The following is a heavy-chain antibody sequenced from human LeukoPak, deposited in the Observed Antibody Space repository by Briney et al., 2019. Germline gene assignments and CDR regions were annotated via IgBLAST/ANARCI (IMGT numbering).Heavy chain of an antibody. Sequence: ASVKVSCKAPGYTFTGYYMHWVRQAPGQGLEWMGWINPNSGGTNYAQKFQGRVTMTRDTSISTAYMELSRLRSDDTAVYYCARLHRGYSGYSRGSYTLNYWGQGTLVTVSS. D-gene: IGHD5-12*01. CDR1: GYTFTGYY. J-gene: IGHJ4*02. V-gene: IGHV1-2*02. CDR2: INPNSGGT. CDR3: ARLHRGYSGYSRGSYTLNY.